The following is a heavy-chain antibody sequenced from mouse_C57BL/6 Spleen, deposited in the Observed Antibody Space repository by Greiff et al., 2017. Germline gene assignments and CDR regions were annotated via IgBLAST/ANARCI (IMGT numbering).Heavy chain of an antibody. D-gene: IGHD1-1*01. CDR2: ILPGSGST. J-gene: IGHJ4*01. V-gene: IGHV1-9*01. CDR3: ARNKDNGKKAGYAMDD. Sequence: QVQLQQSGAELMKPGASVKLSCKASGFTFTGYWIEWVKQRPGHGLEWVGEILPGSGSTNYTEQFKGRATITTDNPSNTAYMQLSSLTTDDAAIYYCARNKDNGKKAGYAMDDWGKGTSVTVSA. CDR1: GFTFTGYW.